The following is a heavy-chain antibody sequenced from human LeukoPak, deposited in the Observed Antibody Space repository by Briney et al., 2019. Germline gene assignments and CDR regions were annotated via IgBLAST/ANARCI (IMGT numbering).Heavy chain of an antibody. CDR3: AKGINSGYRRYYLDY. CDR2: VSNDGSNQ. Sequence: GRSLRLSCAASGFTFTYYAMHWVRQAPGKGLGWESVVSNDGSNQDYTDSVKGRFIISRDDSKSTVYLQMNSLGAEDTAVYYCAKGINSGYRRYYLDYWGQGTLVTVSS. V-gene: IGHV3-30-3*01. D-gene: IGHD5-12*01. J-gene: IGHJ4*02. CDR1: GFTFTYYA.